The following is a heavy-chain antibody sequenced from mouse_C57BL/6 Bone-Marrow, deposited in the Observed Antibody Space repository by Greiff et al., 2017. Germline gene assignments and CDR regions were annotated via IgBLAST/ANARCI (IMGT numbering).Heavy chain of an antibody. CDR3: ARDYGNSAWFAY. Sequence: QVQLQQPGAELVMPGASVKLSCKASGYTFTSYWMHWVKQRPGQGLEWIGEIDPSDSYTNYNQKFKGKSTLTVDKSSITAYMQLSSLTSEDSAVYYCARDYGNSAWFAYGGQGTLVTVSA. V-gene: IGHV1-69*01. D-gene: IGHD2-1*01. CDR1: GYTFTSYW. CDR2: IDPSDSYT. J-gene: IGHJ3*01.